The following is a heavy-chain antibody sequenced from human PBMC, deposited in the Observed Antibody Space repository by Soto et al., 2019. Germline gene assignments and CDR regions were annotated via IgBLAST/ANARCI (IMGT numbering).Heavy chain of an antibody. CDR3: SKDAKKYHYYNHGMDV. D-gene: IGHD2-2*01. V-gene: IGHV3-30*18. J-gene: IGHJ6*02. CDR2: ISYDGSTK. CDR1: GFTFSIYG. Sequence: QVQLVESGGGVVQPGRSLRLSCAASGFTFSIYGMHWVRQAPGKGLEWVALISYDGSTKFYADSVKDRFTISRDNSKSMLNLEMNSLSAEDTAVYFCSKDAKKYHYYNHGMDVWGQGTTVTVSS.